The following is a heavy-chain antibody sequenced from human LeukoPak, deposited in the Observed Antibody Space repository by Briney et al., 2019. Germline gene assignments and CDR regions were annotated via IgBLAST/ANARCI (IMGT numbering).Heavy chain of an antibody. J-gene: IGHJ6*02. CDR3: ARDKYYYYYGMDV. Sequence: ASVKVSCKASGGTFSSYAISWVRQAPGQGLEWMGRIIPILGIANYAQKFQGRVTITADKSTSTAYMELSSLRSEDTAIYYCARDKYYYYYGMDVWGQGTTVTVSS. CDR2: IIPILGIA. V-gene: IGHV1-69*04. CDR1: GGTFSSYA.